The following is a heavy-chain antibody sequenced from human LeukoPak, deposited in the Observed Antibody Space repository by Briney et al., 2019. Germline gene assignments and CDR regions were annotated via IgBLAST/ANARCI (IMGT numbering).Heavy chain of an antibody. Sequence: GGSLRLSCAASGFTFSGCAMSWVRQAPGKGLEWVSAISGSGGSTYYADSVKGRFTISRVNSKNTLYLQMNSLRAEDTAVYYCAREDTWIQLWLSRGFLDYWGQGTLVTVSS. CDR1: GFTFSGCA. J-gene: IGHJ4*02. V-gene: IGHV3-23*01. CDR2: ISGSGGST. CDR3: AREDTWIQLWLSRGFLDY. D-gene: IGHD5-18*01.